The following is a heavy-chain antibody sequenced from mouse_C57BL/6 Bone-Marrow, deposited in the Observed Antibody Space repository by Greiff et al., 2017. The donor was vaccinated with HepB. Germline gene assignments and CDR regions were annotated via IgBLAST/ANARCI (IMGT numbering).Heavy chain of an antibody. CDR2: ILPGSGST. Sequence: VQLQQSGAELMKPGASVKLSCKATGYTFTGYWIEWVKQRPGHGLEWIGEILPGSGSTNYNEKFKGKATFTADTSSTTAYMQLSSLTTVNSAIYYLARTYYGGSYENYCDYWGQGTTLTVSS. J-gene: IGHJ2*01. CDR3: ARTYYGGSYENYCDY. D-gene: IGHD1-1*01. V-gene: IGHV1-9*01. CDR1: GYTFTGYW.